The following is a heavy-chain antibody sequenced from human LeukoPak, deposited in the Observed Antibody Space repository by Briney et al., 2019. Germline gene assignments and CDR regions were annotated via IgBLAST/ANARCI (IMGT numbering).Heavy chain of an antibody. CDR3: ARDCTNGLCYADY. D-gene: IGHD2-8*01. J-gene: IGHJ4*02. CDR2: IKQDGSEK. CDR1: GFTFSSYW. V-gene: IGHV3-7*01. Sequence: GGSLRLSCAASGFTFSSYWMSWVRQAPGKGLEWVAMIKQDGSEKYYVDSVKGRFTISRDNAKNSLYLQMNSLKAEDTAVDYCARDCTNGLCYADYWGQGTLVTVSS.